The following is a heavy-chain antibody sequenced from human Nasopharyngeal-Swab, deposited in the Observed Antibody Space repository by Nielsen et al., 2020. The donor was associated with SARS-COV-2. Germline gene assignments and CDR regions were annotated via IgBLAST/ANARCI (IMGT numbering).Heavy chain of an antibody. CDR2: IKQDGSEK. CDR3: ARDFYGSGSYYNASGMDV. Sequence: GRQDAGKGLEGVANIKQDGSEKYYVDSVKGRFTISRYNAKNSLYLQMNSLRAEDTAVYYCARDFYGSGSYYNASGMDVWGQGTTVTVSS. V-gene: IGHV3-7*01. J-gene: IGHJ6*02. D-gene: IGHD3-10*01.